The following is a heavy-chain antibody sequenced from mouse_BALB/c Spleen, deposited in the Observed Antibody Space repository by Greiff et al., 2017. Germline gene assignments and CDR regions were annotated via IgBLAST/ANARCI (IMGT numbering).Heavy chain of an antibody. CDR3: ASFITTDYYAMDY. V-gene: IGHV2-9*02. CDR2: IWAGGST. Sequence: QVQLKESGPGLVAPSQSLSITCTVSGFSLTSYGVHWVRQPPGKGLEWLGVIWAGGSTNYNSALMSRLSISKDNSKSQVFLKMNSLQTDDTAMYYCASFITTDYYAMDYWGQGTSVTVSS. J-gene: IGHJ4*01. D-gene: IGHD1-2*01. CDR1: GFSLTSYG.